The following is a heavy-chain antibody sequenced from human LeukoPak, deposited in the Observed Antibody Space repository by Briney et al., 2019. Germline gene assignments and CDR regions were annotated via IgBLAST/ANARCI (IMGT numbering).Heavy chain of an antibody. Sequence: ASVKVSCKASGYTFTGYYMHWVRQAPGQGLEWMGWINPNSGGTNYAQKFQGRVTMTRDTSISTAYMELSRLRSDGTAVYYCARDIAAAGFYYYMDVWGKGTTVTVSS. CDR2: INPNSGGT. CDR1: GYTFTGYY. CDR3: ARDIAAAGFYYYMDV. J-gene: IGHJ6*03. D-gene: IGHD6-13*01. V-gene: IGHV1-2*02.